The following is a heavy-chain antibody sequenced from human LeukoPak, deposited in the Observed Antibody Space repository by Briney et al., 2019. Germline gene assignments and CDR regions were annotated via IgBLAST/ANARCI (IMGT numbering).Heavy chain of an antibody. D-gene: IGHD6-19*01. J-gene: IGHJ4*02. CDR3: ASPLGYSSGWVN. CDR1: GFTFSSYS. Sequence: AGSLRLSCAASGFTFSSYSMNWVRQPPGEGLEWVSSISSSSSYIYYADAVKGRFTISRDNAKNSLYLQMNSLRAEDTAVYYCASPLGYSSGWVNWGQGTLVTVSS. CDR2: ISSSSSYI. V-gene: IGHV3-21*01.